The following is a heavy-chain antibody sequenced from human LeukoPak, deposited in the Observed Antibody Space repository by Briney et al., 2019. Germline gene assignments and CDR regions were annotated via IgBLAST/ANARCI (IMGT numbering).Heavy chain of an antibody. CDR2: IKQDASEN. Sequence: PGGSLRLSCAVSGFTFSRYWMTWVRQAPGGGLEWVANIKQDASENNCVYSVKGRFTIFRDTANLLLYLQMNSLRGDDTAVYYCARASTVATGWLDSWGQGTLVTVSS. CDR3: ARASTVATGWLDS. J-gene: IGHJ5*01. D-gene: IGHD4-17*01. V-gene: IGHV3-7*01. CDR1: GFTFSRYW.